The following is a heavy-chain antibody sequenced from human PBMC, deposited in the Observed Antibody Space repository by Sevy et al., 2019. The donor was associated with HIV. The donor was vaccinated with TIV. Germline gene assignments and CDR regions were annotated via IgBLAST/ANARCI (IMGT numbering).Heavy chain of an antibody. V-gene: IGHV4-38-2*02. D-gene: IGHD3-10*01. Sequence: SETLSLTCTVSGYSISSGYYWGWIRQSPGKGLEWIGSINHRGTTYYNPSLKSRVTISVDMSKNQFSLKLSSVTAAETAAYYCARDNGVRGSFDYCGQGTLVTVSS. J-gene: IGHJ4*02. CDR1: GYSISSGYY. CDR2: INHRGTT. CDR3: ARDNGVRGSFDY.